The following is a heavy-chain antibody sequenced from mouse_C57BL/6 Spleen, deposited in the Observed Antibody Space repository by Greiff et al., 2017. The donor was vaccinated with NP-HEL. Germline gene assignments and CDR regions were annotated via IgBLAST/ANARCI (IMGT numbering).Heavy chain of an antibody. Sequence: VKLQESGAELVKPGASVKLSCKASGYTFTSYWMQWVKQRPGQGLEWIGEIDPSDSYTNYNQKFKGKATLTVDTSSSTAYMQLSSLTSEDSAVYYCERGGYGNYVGYWGQGTTLTVSS. V-gene: IGHV1-50*01. CDR1: GYTFTSYW. CDR3: ERGGYGNYVGY. D-gene: IGHD2-10*02. CDR2: IDPSDSYT. J-gene: IGHJ2*01.